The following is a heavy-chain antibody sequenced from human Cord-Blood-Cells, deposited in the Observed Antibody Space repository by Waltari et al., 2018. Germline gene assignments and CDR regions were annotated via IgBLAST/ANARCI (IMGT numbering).Heavy chain of an antibody. D-gene: IGHD6-13*01. V-gene: IGHV3-48*03. J-gene: IGHJ4*02. CDR3: VRISSWWDFDY. CDR1: GFTFSSYE. Sequence: EVQLVESGGGLVQPGGSLRLSCAASGFTFSSYEMNWVRQAPGKGLEWVSYISSSGSTIYYADSVKGRFTISRDNAKNSLYLQMNSLRAEDTAVYYCVRISSWWDFDYWGQGTLVTVSS. CDR2: ISSSGSTI.